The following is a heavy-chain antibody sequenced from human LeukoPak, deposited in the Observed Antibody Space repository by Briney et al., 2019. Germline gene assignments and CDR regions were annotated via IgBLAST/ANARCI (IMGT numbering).Heavy chain of an antibody. CDR2: ISGSGGST. CDR3: AKDLLQGPVVTAMDY. V-gene: IGHV3-23*01. CDR1: GFTFSSYA. J-gene: IGHJ4*02. Sequence: GGSLRLSCAASGFTFSSYAMSWVRQAPGKGPEWVSAISGSGGSTYYADSVKGRFTISRDNSKNTLYLQMNSLRAEDTAVYYCAKDLLQGPVVTAMDYWGQGTLVTVSS. D-gene: IGHD2-21*02.